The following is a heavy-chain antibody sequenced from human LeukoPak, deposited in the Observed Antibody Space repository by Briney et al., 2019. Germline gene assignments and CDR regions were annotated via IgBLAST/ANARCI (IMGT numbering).Heavy chain of an antibody. CDR3: ARCSTSSGRSVRWFDP. Sequence: GGSLRLSCAASGFTFSSYWMHWVRQAPGKGLVWVSRINSDGSSTNYADSVKGRFTISRDNSKNTLYLHMNSLSTEDTAVYYRARCSTSSGRSVRWFDPWGQGTLVTVSP. CDR2: INSDGSST. J-gene: IGHJ5*02. D-gene: IGHD3-22*01. CDR1: GFTFSSYW. V-gene: IGHV3-74*01.